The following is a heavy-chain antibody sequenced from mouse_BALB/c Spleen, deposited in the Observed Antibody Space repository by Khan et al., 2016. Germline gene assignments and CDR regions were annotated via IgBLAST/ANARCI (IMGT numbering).Heavy chain of an antibody. D-gene: IGHD1-1*01. J-gene: IGHJ4*01. CDR1: GFNIKDTY. Sequence: VRLQQSGAELVKPGASVKLSCTASGFNIKDTYMHWVKQRPEQGLEWLGRIDPANGNTKYDPKFQGKATITADTSSNTAYLQLSSLTSEYTAVYYWSRVLYSYGSSPYAMDYWGQGTSVTVSS. CDR3: SRVLYSYGSSPYAMDY. CDR2: IDPANGNT. V-gene: IGHV14-3*02.